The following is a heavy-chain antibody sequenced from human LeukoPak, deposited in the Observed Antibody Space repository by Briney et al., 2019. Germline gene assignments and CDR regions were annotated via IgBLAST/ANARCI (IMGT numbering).Heavy chain of an antibody. D-gene: IGHD4-17*01. Sequence: GGSLRLSCAASGFTFSNYGLNWVRQAPGKWLEWLSFISRDGTATHYADCVKGRFTISRDNAKNSLYLQMNSLRAEDTAVYYCATDPDGDYDFDFWGQGTLVTVSS. CDR3: ATDPDGDYDFDF. J-gene: IGHJ4*02. V-gene: IGHV3-48*01. CDR2: ISRDGTAT. CDR1: GFTFSNYG.